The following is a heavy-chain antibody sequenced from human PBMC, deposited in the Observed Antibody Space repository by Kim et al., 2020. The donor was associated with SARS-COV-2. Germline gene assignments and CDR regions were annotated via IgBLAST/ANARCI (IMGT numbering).Heavy chain of an antibody. CDR1: GGTFSSYA. CDR3: ARDPGDGIAVAGLDY. V-gene: IGHV1-69*13. D-gene: IGHD6-19*01. J-gene: IGHJ4*02. CDR2: IIPIFGTA. Sequence: SVKVSCKASGGTFSSYAISWVRQAPGQGLEWMGGIIPIFGTANYAQKFQGRVTITADESTSTAYMELSSLRSEDTAVYYCARDPGDGIAVAGLDYWGQGTLVTVSS.